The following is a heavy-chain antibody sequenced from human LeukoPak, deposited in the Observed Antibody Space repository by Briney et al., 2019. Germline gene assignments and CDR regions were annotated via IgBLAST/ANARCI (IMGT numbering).Heavy chain of an antibody. CDR2: INQDGSEK. V-gene: IGHV3-7*01. Sequence: PGGSLRLSCAASGFTFSNYWMTWVRQAPGKGLEWVANINQDGSEKNYVDSVKGRFTRSRDNAKNSLYLQMNSLRAEDTAVYYCATRSSHTSSWYVYWFWDYWGQGALVTVSS. J-gene: IGHJ4*02. CDR1: GFTFSNYW. D-gene: IGHD6-13*01. CDR3: ATRSSHTSSWYVYWFWDY.